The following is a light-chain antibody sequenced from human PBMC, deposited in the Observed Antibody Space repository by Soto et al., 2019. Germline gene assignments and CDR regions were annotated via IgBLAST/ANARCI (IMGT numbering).Light chain of an antibody. J-gene: IGLJ2*01. Sequence: QSVLTQPPSASGTPGQRVAISCSGGSSDIGTNPVNWYLHLPGAAPKLLIYRDNQRPSGVPDRCSGSKSGTSASLTISGLQSEDEADYFCSAWDDSIYGPVFGGGTKVTVL. CDR3: SAWDDSIYGPV. V-gene: IGLV1-44*01. CDR2: RDN. CDR1: SSDIGTNP.